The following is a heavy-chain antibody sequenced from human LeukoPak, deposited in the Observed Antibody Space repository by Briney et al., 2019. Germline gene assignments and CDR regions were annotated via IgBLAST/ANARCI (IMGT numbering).Heavy chain of an antibody. D-gene: IGHD4-17*01. CDR2: ISPSGENT. J-gene: IGHJ4*02. CDR1: GFTFSSYA. Sequence: PGGSLRLSCAASGFTFSSYAMTWVRQAPGEGLEWVSAISPSGENTYYADSVKGRITISRDNSESTVYLQMNSLRVEDTAVYYCAKEGTTTVTTCFDYWGQGTLVTVSS. CDR3: AKEGTTTVTTCFDY. V-gene: IGHV3-23*01.